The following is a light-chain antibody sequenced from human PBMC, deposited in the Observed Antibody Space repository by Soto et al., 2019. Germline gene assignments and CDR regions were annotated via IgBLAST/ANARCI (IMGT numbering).Light chain of an antibody. J-gene: IGLJ1*01. Sequence: QSVLTQPRSVSGSPGQSVTISCTGTSSDVGGYNYVSWYQHHPGQAPKLMIYDVSKRPSGVPDRFSGSKSGNTASLTISGLQAEDEADYYCCSYAGTYTLYVFGIGTKVTVL. V-gene: IGLV2-11*01. CDR3: CSYAGTYTLYV. CDR1: SSDVGGYNY. CDR2: DVS.